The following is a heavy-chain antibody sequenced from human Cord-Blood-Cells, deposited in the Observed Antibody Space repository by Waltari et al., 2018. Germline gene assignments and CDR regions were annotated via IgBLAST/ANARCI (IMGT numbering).Heavy chain of an antibody. Sequence: QVQHVQSGATVKKPAASVKVSCKASGYTFTSYAMHWGRQAPGQRLGCMGGINAGNGNTKYSQNYEGSVTISWDTSARTAYVSLSSLISEDTAVYSFARSPASRVFVCWVHATLVTVSS. D-gene: IGHD2-2*01. CDR1: GYTFTSYA. J-gene: IGHJ4*01. CDR3: ARSPASRVFVC. V-gene: IGHV1-3*01. CDR2: INAGNGNT.